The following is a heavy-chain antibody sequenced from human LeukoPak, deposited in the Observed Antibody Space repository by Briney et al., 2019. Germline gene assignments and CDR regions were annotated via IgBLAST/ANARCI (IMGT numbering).Heavy chain of an antibody. CDR3: AKDSNHCSGGSCYSFDS. J-gene: IGHJ4*02. CDR1: GFTVSGNY. D-gene: IGHD2-15*01. V-gene: IGHV3-53*05. CDR2: IYSGGTT. Sequence: PGGSLRLSCAVSGFTVSGNYMSWVRQAPGKGLEWVSLIYSGGTTYYADSVKGRFTISRDNSKNTLYLQMNSLRAEDTAAYYCAKDSNHCSGGSCYSFDSWGQGTLVTVSS.